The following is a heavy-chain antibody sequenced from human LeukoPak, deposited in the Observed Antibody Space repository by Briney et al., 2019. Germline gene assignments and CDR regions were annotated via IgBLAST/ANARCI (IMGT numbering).Heavy chain of an antibody. V-gene: IGHV4-39*01. CDR1: GGSISSSSYY. D-gene: IGHD5-18*01. CDR3: ASGYSYGYPTRSVDY. J-gene: IGHJ4*02. Sequence: SETLSLTCTVSGGSISSSSYYWGWIRQPPGKGLEWIGSIYYSGSTYYNPSLKSRATISVDTSKNQFSLKLSSVTAADTAVYYCASGYSYGYPTRSVDYWGQGTLVTVSS. CDR2: IYYSGST.